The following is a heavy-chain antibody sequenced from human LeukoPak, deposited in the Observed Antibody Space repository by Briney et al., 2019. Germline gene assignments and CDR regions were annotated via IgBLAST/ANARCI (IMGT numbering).Heavy chain of an antibody. V-gene: IGHV4-4*02. CDR1: GGSISSSNW. Sequence: SGTLSLTCAVSGGSISSSNWWSWVRQPPGKGLEWIGEIYHSGSTNYNPSLKSRVTISVDTSKNQFSLKLSSVTAADTAVYYCARVEYQLRKAFDIWGQGTMVTVSS. D-gene: IGHD2-2*01. CDR3: ARVEYQLRKAFDI. J-gene: IGHJ3*02. CDR2: IYHSGST.